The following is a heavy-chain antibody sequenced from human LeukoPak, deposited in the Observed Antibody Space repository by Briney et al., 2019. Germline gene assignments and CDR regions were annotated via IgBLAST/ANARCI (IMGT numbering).Heavy chain of an antibody. Sequence: GGSLRLFCAASGLTFSCSAVHWVRQASGKGLEGVGRIRSKANSYATAYAASVKRRFNIFRDDSKNTAYLHMNSLQTAQPTVPYCTRPEPDGAAFAIRGAGKMVTVSS. V-gene: IGHV3-73*01. J-gene: IGHJ3*02. CDR3: TRPEPDGAAFAI. CDR2: IRSKANSYAT. CDR1: GLTFSCSA. D-gene: IGHD5-24*01.